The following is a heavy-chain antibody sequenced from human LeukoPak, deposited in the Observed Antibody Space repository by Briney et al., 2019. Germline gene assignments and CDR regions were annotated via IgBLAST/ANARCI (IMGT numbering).Heavy chain of an antibody. CDR1: GGSISSYY. V-gene: IGHV4-59*08. J-gene: IGHJ4*02. D-gene: IGHD3-3*01. CDR3: ARSRSQYYDFWSGYYFGDYFDY. Sequence: SETLSLTCTVSGGSISSYYWSWIRQPPGKGLEWIGYIYYSGSTNYNPSLKSRVTISVDTSKNQFSLKLSSVTAADTAVYYCARSRSQYYDFWSGYYFGDYFDYWGQGTLVTVSS. CDR2: IYYSGST.